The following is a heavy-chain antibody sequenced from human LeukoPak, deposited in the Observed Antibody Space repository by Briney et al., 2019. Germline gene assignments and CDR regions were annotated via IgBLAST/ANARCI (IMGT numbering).Heavy chain of an antibody. V-gene: IGHV4-4*07. CDR2: IYTSGST. D-gene: IGHD3-10*01. CDR3: TRDHHTRGYSDY. Sequence: PAETLSLTCTVSGGSISSYSWSWIRQPAGKGLEWIGRIYTSGSTNYNPSLRTRGTMSLDTSKNQFSLKLSSVTAADTAVYYCTRDHHTRGYSDYWGQGTLVTVSS. CDR1: GGSISSYS. J-gene: IGHJ4*02.